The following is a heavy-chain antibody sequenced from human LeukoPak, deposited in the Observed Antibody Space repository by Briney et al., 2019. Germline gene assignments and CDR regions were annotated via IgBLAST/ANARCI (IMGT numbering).Heavy chain of an antibody. J-gene: IGHJ4*02. D-gene: IGHD3-22*01. V-gene: IGHV3-23*01. CDR3: AKAKFSTMIVVVITLMDY. CDR1: GFTFSSYA. Sequence: GRSLRLSCAASGFTFSSYAMSWVRQPPGKGLEWVSAISGSGGSTYYADSVKGRFTISRDNSKNMLYLQMNSLRAEDTAVYYCAKAKFSTMIVVVITLMDYWGQGTLVTVSS. CDR2: ISGSGGST.